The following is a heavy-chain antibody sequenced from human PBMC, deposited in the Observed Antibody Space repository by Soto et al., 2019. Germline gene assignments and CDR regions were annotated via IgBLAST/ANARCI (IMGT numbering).Heavy chain of an antibody. CDR1: GGTFSSYA. V-gene: IGHV1-69*13. Sequence: SVKVSCKASGGTFSSYAIGWVRQAPGQGLEWMGGIIPIFGTANYAQKFQGRVTITADESTSTAYMELSSLRSEDTAVYYCASVVVPAAAGGWFDTWGQGTLVTVSS. D-gene: IGHD2-2*01. J-gene: IGHJ5*02. CDR3: ASVVVPAAAGGWFDT. CDR2: IIPIFGTA.